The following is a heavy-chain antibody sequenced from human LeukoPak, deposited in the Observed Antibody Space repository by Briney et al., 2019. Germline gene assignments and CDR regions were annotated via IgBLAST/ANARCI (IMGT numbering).Heavy chain of an antibody. J-gene: IGHJ4*02. CDR3: ARGRIAAAGMYF. Sequence: ASVKVCCKASGYTFTRYDMHWVCQAPGQRLEWMGWINAGNGNTKYSQKFQGRVTITRDTSASTAYMELSSLRSEDTAVYYCARGRIAAAGMYFWGQGTLVTVAS. D-gene: IGHD6-13*01. CDR1: GYTFTRYD. CDR2: INAGNGNT. V-gene: IGHV1-3*01.